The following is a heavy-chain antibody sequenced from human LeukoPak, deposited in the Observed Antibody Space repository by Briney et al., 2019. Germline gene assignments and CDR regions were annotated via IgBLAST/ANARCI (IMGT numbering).Heavy chain of an antibody. V-gene: IGHV3-53*01. D-gene: IGHD5-12*01. CDR3: AGTLYSGYGLGSLGAFDI. CDR2: MYSGGDT. Sequence: GGTLRLSCAASGFTFSSYGMSWVRQAPGKGLEWVSVMYSGGDTYYADSVKGRFTISRDNSKNTLYLRMNNLRAEDTAVYYCAGTLYSGYGLGSLGAFDIWGQGTMVSVSS. J-gene: IGHJ3*02. CDR1: GFTFSSYG.